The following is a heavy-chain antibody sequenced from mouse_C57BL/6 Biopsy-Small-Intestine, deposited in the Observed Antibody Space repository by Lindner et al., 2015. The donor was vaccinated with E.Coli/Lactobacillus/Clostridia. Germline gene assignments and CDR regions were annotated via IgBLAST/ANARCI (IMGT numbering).Heavy chain of an antibody. D-gene: IGHD2-1*01. V-gene: IGHV1-20*01. CDR2: INPYNGDT. CDR1: GYSFTGYF. J-gene: IGHJ4*01. Sequence: VQLQESGPELVKPGASVKISCKASGYSFTGYFMNWVKQSHGKSLEWIGRINPYNGDTFYNQKFKGKATLTVDKSSSTAHMELRSLTSEDSAVYYCARGSYGNSNGHAMDYWGQGTSVTVSS. CDR3: ARGSYGNSNGHAMDY.